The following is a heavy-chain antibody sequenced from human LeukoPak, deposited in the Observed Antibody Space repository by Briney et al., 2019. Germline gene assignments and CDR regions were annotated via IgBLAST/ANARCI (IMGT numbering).Heavy chain of an antibody. D-gene: IGHD6-13*01. CDR1: GGSVSSGSYY. Sequence: SETLSLTCTVSGGSVSSGSYYWSWIRQPPGKGLEWIGYIYYSGSTNYNPSLKSRVTISVDTSKNQFPLKLSSVTAADTAVYYCARKGSSSWYANWFDPWGQGTLVTVSS. CDR3: ARKGSSSWYANWFDP. V-gene: IGHV4-61*01. CDR2: IYYSGST. J-gene: IGHJ5*02.